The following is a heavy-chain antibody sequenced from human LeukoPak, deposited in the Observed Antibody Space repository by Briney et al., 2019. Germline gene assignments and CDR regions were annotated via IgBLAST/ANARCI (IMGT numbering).Heavy chain of an antibody. CDR3: ARELGVGASYDAFDI. J-gene: IGHJ3*02. D-gene: IGHD1-26*01. CDR2: IDTNTGNP. V-gene: IGHV7-4-1*02. CDR1: GYTFTSYA. Sequence: ASVKVSCKASGYTFTSYAMNWVRQAPGQGLEWMGWIDTNTGNPTYAQGFTGRFVFSLDTSVSTAYLQISSLKAEDTAVYYCARELGVGASYDAFDIWGQGTMVTVSS.